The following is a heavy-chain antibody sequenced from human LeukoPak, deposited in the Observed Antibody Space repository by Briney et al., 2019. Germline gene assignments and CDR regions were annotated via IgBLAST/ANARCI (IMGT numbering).Heavy chain of an antibody. D-gene: IGHD6-6*01. V-gene: IGHV3-7*03. Sequence: GGSLRLSCAASGFTLSTYWMSWVRQAPGKGLEWVANIKQDGSEKYYVDSVKGRFTISRDNAKNSLYLQMNSLRAEDTALYYCARVEYRNWFDPWGQGTLVTVSS. CDR3: ARVEYRNWFDP. CDR2: IKQDGSEK. CDR1: GFTLSTYW. J-gene: IGHJ5*02.